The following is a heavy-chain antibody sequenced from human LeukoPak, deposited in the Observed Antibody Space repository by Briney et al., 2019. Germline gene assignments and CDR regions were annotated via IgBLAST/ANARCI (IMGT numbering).Heavy chain of an antibody. Sequence: PGGSLRLSCAASGFTFTAYTINWVRQAPGKGLDWVSSISSTSYIYYADSVKGRFTISRDNAKNSVYLQMNSLRAEDTAVYYCARDTAMVKFDPWGQGTLVTVSS. J-gene: IGHJ5*02. D-gene: IGHD5-18*01. V-gene: IGHV3-21*01. CDR1: GFTFTAYT. CDR3: ARDTAMVKFDP. CDR2: ISSTSYI.